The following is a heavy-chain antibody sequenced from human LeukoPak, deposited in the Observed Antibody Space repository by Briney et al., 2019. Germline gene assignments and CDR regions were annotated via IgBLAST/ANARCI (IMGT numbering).Heavy chain of an antibody. Sequence: GGSLRLSCAASGFXVSRNYISWVRQAPAKGLEWVSVIYSGGNTYYADSVKGRLTVSRDNSKNTFYLQMNKLSDEDTAVYYCARVANFHDSSGYFDYWGQGTLVTVSS. CDR3: ARVANFHDSSGYFDY. V-gene: IGHV3-66*01. J-gene: IGHJ4*02. CDR1: GFXVSRNY. D-gene: IGHD3-22*01. CDR2: IYSGGNT.